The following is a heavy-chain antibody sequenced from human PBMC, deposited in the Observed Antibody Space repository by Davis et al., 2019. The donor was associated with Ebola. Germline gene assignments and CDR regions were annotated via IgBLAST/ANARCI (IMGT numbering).Heavy chain of an antibody. J-gene: IGHJ5*02. D-gene: IGHD1-7*01. CDR3: ARDGGTTLWLFDP. CDR1: GFTVSSHY. CDR2: IKQDGSEK. V-gene: IGHV3-7*01. Sequence: GESPKTPRAAFGFTVSSHYMSWVRQAPGKGLEWVANIKQDGSEKYYVDSVKGRFTISRDNAKNSLYLLMNSLRAEDTAVYYCARDGGTTLWLFDPWGQGTLVTVSS.